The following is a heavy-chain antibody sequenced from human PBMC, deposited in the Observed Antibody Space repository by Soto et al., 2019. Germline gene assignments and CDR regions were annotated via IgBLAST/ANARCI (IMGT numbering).Heavy chain of an antibody. D-gene: IGHD3-10*01. J-gene: IGHJ4*02. CDR2: ISSSSSYI. Sequence: EVQLVESGGGLVKPGGSLRLSCAASGFTFSSYSMNWVRQAPGKGLEWVSSISSSSSYIYYADSVKGRFTISGDNAKNSLYLQMNSLRAEDTAVYYCTAGSGRSDFDYWGQGTLVTVSS. V-gene: IGHV3-21*01. CDR1: GFTFSSYS. CDR3: TAGSGRSDFDY.